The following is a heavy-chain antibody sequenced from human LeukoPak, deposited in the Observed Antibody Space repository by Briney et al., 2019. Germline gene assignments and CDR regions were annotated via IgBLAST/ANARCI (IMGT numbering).Heavy chain of an antibody. Sequence: GGSLRLSCAASGFTFSIYWMHWVRQTPGKGLVWVSRINSDGSSTDYADSVKGRFTISRDNAKSTLYLQMNSLRAEDTAVYYCAKDGCSSTSCYKDYWGQGTLVTASS. V-gene: IGHV3-74*01. D-gene: IGHD2-2*01. CDR3: AKDGCSSTSCYKDY. J-gene: IGHJ4*02. CDR2: INSDGSST. CDR1: GFTFSIYW.